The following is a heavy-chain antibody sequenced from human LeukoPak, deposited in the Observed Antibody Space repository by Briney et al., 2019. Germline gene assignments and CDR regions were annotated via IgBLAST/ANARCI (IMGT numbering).Heavy chain of an antibody. CDR3: AKGHRRVYSNYGRSLDY. J-gene: IGHJ4*02. V-gene: IGHV3-30*02. Sequence: GGSLRLSCAASGFTFSSYGMHWVRQAPGKGLEWVAFIRYDGSNKYYADSVKGRFTISRDNSKNTLYLQMNSLRAEDTAVYYCAKGHRRVYSNYGRSLDYWGQGTLVTVSS. CDR2: IRYDGSNK. CDR1: GFTFSSYG. D-gene: IGHD4-11*01.